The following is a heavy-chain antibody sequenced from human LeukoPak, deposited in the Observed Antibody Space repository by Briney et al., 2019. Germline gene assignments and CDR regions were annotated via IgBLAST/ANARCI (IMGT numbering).Heavy chain of an antibody. Sequence: PGGSLRLSCAASGFTFSSCGFNWVRQAPGKGLEWVSSIGPTGTDRYYADSVRGRFTISRDNAKNSMYLQMDSLRDEDTAVYYCATETIGRHSDYWGQGTPLTVSS. V-gene: IGHV3-21*01. J-gene: IGHJ4*02. CDR2: IGPTGTDR. D-gene: IGHD1-14*01. CDR3: ATETIGRHSDY. CDR1: GFTFSSCG.